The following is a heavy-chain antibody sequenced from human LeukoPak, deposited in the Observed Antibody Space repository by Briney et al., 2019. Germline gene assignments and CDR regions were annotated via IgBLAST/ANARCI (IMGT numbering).Heavy chain of an antibody. CDR1: GGSFSGYF. CDR2: ISYTGNS. V-gene: IGHV4-59*01. Sequence: SETLSLTCAVYGGSFSGYFWSWIRQPPGKGLEWIGYISYTGNSNYNPSLNSRVTISLDASNNQFSLRLSSLTPADTAVYYCARDSAYSSDWPDAFDVWGHGTVVTVSS. CDR3: ARDSAYSSDWPDAFDV. J-gene: IGHJ3*01. D-gene: IGHD6-25*01.